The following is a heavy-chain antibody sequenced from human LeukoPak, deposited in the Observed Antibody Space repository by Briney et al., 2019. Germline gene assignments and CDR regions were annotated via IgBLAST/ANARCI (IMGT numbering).Heavy chain of an antibody. D-gene: IGHD3-16*01. CDR3: ARNDYFRFAY. CDR2: IKHDGSDK. J-gene: IGHJ4*01. V-gene: IGHV3-7*01. CDR1: GFIFSDYW. Sequence: PGGSLRLSCGASGFIFSDYWMTWVRQAPGKGLEWVANIKHDGSDKYYLDSAKGRFTISRDNAKNSLYLQMNSLRDEDTAVYYCARNDYFRFAYWGHGTLVTVSS.